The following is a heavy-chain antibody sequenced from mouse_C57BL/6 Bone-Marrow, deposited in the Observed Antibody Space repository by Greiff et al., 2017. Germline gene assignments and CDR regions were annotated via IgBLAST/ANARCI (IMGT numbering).Heavy chain of an antibody. Sequence: QVQLQQSGAELVKPGASVKLSCKASGYTFTSYWMHWVKQRPGQGLEWIGMIHPNSGSTNYNEKFKSKATLTVDKSSSTAYMQLSSLTSEDSAVYYCGSGGDGYYAWLAYWGQGTLVTVSA. CDR3: GSGGDGYYAWLAY. J-gene: IGHJ3*01. V-gene: IGHV1-64*01. CDR1: GYTFTSYW. D-gene: IGHD2-3*01. CDR2: IHPNSGST.